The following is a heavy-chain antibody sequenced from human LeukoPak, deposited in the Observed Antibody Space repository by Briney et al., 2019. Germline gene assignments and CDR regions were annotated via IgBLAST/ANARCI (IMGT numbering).Heavy chain of an antibody. CDR1: AFPFSYYY. J-gene: IGHJ4*02. Sequence: GGSLRLSCEASAFPFSYYYMAWVRQAPGKGLEWVSSISSSSSYIYYADSVKGRFTISRDNAKNSLYLQMNSLRAEDTAVYYCARDQEGHPLDRGSYYPRGFDYWGQGTLVTVSS. D-gene: IGHD3-10*01. CDR3: ARDQEGHPLDRGSYYPRGFDY. CDR2: ISSSSSYI. V-gene: IGHV3-21*01.